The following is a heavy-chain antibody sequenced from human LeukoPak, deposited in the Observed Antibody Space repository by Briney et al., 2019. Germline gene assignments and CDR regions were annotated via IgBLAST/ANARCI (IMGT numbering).Heavy chain of an antibody. Sequence: SETLSLTCAVYGGSFSGYYWSWIRQPPGKGLEWIGEINHSGSTNYNPSLKSRVTISVDTSKNQFSLKLSSVTAADTAVYYCARGHDSKSMDVWGKGTTVTVSS. J-gene: IGHJ6*04. CDR2: INHSGST. V-gene: IGHV4-34*01. D-gene: IGHD3-22*01. CDR3: ARGHDSKSMDV. CDR1: GGSFSGYY.